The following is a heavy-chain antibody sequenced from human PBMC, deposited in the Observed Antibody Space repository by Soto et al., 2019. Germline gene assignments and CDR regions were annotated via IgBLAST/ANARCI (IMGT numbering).Heavy chain of an antibody. CDR3: TRDGTIFGYRADYYYMDV. CDR1: GFTFGDYA. J-gene: IGHJ6*03. D-gene: IGHD3-3*01. V-gene: IGHV3-49*03. Sequence: GGSLRLSCTASGFTFGDYAMSWFRQAPGKGLEWVGFIRSKAYGGTTEYAASVKGRFTISRDDSKSIAYLQMNSLKTEDTAVYYCTRDGTIFGYRADYYYMDVWGKGTTVTVSS. CDR2: IRSKAYGGTT.